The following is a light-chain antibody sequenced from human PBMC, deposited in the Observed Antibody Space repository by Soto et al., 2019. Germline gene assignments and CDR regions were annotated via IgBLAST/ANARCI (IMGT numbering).Light chain of an antibody. Sequence: DIQMTPSPSSLSASVGDRVTITCQASQDISNYLNWYQQKPGKAPKLLIYDASNLETGVPSRFSGSGSGTDFTFTISSLQPEDIATYYCQQYDNLLMYTFGQGTKLEIK. CDR1: QDISNY. J-gene: IGKJ2*01. CDR2: DAS. CDR3: QQYDNLLMYT. V-gene: IGKV1-33*01.